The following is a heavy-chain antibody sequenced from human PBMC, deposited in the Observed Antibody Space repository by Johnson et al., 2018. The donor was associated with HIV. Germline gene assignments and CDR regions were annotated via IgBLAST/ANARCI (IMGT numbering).Heavy chain of an antibody. D-gene: IGHD1-26*01. V-gene: IGHV3-30*14. Sequence: QMLLVESGGGVVQPGRSLRLSCAASGFTFSSYAMHWVRQAPGKGLEWVAVISYDGSNKYYADSVKGRFTISRDNSKNTLYLQMNSLRVEDTAVYYCARRLITREGSDSPTDAFDIWGQGTMVTVSS. CDR2: ISYDGSNK. J-gene: IGHJ3*02. CDR1: GFTFSSYA. CDR3: ARRLITREGSDSPTDAFDI.